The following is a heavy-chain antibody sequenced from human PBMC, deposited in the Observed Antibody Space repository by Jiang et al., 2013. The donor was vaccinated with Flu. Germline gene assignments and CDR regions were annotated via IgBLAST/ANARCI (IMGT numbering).Heavy chain of an antibody. D-gene: IGHD1-26*01. Sequence: EWIADIYDSGSTNYNPSLKSRVTIKVDTSKNQLSLKMTSVTAADTAVYYCARAALGGRLDYWGLGTLVTVSS. V-gene: IGHV4-59*01. CDR2: IYDSGST. J-gene: IGHJ4*02. CDR3: ARAALGGRLDY.